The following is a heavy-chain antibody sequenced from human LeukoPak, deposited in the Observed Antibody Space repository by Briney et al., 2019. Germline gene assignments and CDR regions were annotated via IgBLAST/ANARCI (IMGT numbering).Heavy chain of an antibody. J-gene: IGHJ4*02. CDR3: ARDLGDGYNRGYYFDY. Sequence: ASVKVSCKASGGTFSSYAISWVRQAPGQGLEWMGRIIPILGIANYARKFQGRVTITADKSTSTAYMELSSLRSKDTAVYYCARDLGDGYNRGYYFDYWGQGTLVTVSS. V-gene: IGHV1-69*04. CDR1: GGTFSSYA. CDR2: IIPILGIA. D-gene: IGHD5-24*01.